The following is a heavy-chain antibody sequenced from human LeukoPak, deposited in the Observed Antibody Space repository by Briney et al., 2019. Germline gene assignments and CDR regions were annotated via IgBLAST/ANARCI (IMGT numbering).Heavy chain of an antibody. CDR3: ARVLLWFGESLQNWFDP. CDR1: GYTFTSYG. CDR2: ISADNGNT. J-gene: IGHJ5*02. Sequence: ASVKVSCKASGYTFTSYGISWVRQAPGQRLEWMGWISADNGNTNYAQKFKDRVTMTTDTSTSTAYMELRSLRSDDTAVYYCARVLLWFGESLQNWFDPWGQGTLVTVSS. V-gene: IGHV1-18*01. D-gene: IGHD3-10*01.